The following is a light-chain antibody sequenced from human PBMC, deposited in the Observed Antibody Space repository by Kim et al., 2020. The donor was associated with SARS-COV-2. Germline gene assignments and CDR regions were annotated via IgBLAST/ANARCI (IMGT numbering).Light chain of an antibody. V-gene: IGKV3-20*01. CDR3: QHYGSSPWT. J-gene: IGKJ1*01. CDR1: QSVSSSY. CDR2: GAS. Sequence: SPGERATLSCRASQSVSSSYLAWYQQKPGQAPRLLISGASSRATGIPDRFSGSGSGTDFTLTISRLEPEDFAVYYCQHYGSSPWTFGQGTKVDIK.